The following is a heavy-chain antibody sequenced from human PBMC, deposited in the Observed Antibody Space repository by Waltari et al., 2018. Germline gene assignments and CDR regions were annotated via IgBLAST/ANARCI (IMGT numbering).Heavy chain of an antibody. D-gene: IGHD6-6*01. CDR2: MNPNSGNT. CDR3: ARGRGKYSSSSGRDY. V-gene: IGHV1-8*02. J-gene: IGHJ4*02. CDR1: GFTFSSYW. Sequence: VQLVESGGGLVQPGGSLRLSCAASGFTFSSYWMSWVRQAPGKGLEWMGWMNPNSGNTGYGQKFQGRVTMTRNTSISTAYMELSSLRSEDTAVYYCARGRGKYSSSSGRDYWGQGTLVTVSS.